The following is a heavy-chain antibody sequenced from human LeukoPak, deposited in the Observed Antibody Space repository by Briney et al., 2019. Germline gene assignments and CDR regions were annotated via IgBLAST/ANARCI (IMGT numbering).Heavy chain of an antibody. CDR1: GGSISSSNW. Sequence: SETLSLTCAVSGGSISSSNWWSWVRQPPGKGLEWIGEIYHGGSTNYNPSLKSRVAMSVDRSRNQSSLQLSSVTAADTAVYYCAKGEDHGSGTVHFASWGQGTLVTVSS. D-gene: IGHD3-10*01. CDR2: IYHGGST. J-gene: IGHJ4*02. CDR3: AKGEDHGSGTVHFAS. V-gene: IGHV4-4*02.